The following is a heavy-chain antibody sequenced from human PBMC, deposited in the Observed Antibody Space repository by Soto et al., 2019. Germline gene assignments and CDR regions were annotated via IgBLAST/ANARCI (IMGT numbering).Heavy chain of an antibody. J-gene: IGHJ4*02. Sequence: QVQLVESGGGVVQPGRSLRLSCAASGFTFSSYGMHWVRQAPGKGLEWVAVISYDGSNKYYADSVKGRFTISRDNSKNTLYLQMNSLRAEDTAVYYCAKDWAVGYYGSGSFGYWGQGTLVTVSS. V-gene: IGHV3-30*18. D-gene: IGHD3-10*01. CDR3: AKDWAVGYYGSGSFGY. CDR1: GFTFSSYG. CDR2: ISYDGSNK.